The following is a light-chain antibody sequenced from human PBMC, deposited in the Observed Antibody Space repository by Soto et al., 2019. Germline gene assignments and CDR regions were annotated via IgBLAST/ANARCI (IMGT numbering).Light chain of an antibody. Sequence: SYELTQPPSVSVAPGKTARITCGGNNIGSKSVHWYQQKPGQAPVLVIYYDSERPSGIPERFSGSNSGHTATLAISRVEDGDEAEYYCQVWDSSSDHYVFGTGTKVTVL. V-gene: IGLV3-21*04. CDR3: QVWDSSSDHYV. CDR2: YDS. CDR1: NIGSKS. J-gene: IGLJ1*01.